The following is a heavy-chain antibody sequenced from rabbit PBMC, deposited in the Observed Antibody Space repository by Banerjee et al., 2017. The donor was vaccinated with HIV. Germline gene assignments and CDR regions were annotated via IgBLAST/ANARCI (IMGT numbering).Heavy chain of an antibody. D-gene: IGHD1-1*01. J-gene: IGHJ4*01. CDR3: ARGLDGKSGYAQDYYFSL. CDR1: GIDFSSYG. CDR2: IYPGFGNT. V-gene: IGHV1S47*01. Sequence: QEQLVESGGGLVQPGESLKLSCKASGIDFSSYGISWVRQAPGKGPEWIAYIYPGFGNTNYANSVKGRFTISSDNAQNTVFLQMTSLTASDTATYFCARGLDGKSGYAQDYYFSLWGQGTLVTVS.